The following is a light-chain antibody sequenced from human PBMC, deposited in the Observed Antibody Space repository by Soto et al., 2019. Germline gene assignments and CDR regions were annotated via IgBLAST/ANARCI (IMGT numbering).Light chain of an antibody. CDR1: SSDVGGYSY. J-gene: IGLJ2*01. CDR2: EVN. Sequence: QSALTQPPSASGSPGQSVTISCTGTSSDVGGYSYVSWYQQHPGKAPKLMIYEVNKRPSGVPDRFSGSKSGNTASLTVSGLQAEDEADYYCTSLRVFGGGTKVTVL. CDR3: TSLRV. V-gene: IGLV2-8*01.